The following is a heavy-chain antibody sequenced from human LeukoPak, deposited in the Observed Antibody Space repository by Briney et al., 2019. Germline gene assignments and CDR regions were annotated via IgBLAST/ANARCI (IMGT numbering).Heavy chain of an antibody. Sequence: ASVKVSCKASGDTVTGSFIHWVRQAPGQGLEWMGWISINSGGTKYAQNFQGRVTMTRDTSITTAHMELSRLTSDDTAVYYCARADPIDYWGPGTLVTVSS. V-gene: IGHV1-2*02. CDR3: ARADPIDY. CDR1: GDTVTGSF. CDR2: ISINSGGT. J-gene: IGHJ4*02.